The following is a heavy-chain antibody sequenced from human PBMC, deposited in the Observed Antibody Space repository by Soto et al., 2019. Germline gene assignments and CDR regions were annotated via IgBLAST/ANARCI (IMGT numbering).Heavy chain of an antibody. Sequence: GGSLRLSCAASGFTFSSYVMHWVRQAPGKGLEWVAHISYDGNNKYYADSVKGRFTISRDNFKNTLYLQMGSLRAEDMAVYFCARDLGAYAFDIWGQGTMVTVSS. CDR2: ISYDGNNK. CDR3: ARDLGAYAFDI. V-gene: IGHV3-30*14. D-gene: IGHD1-26*01. CDR1: GFTFSSYV. J-gene: IGHJ3*02.